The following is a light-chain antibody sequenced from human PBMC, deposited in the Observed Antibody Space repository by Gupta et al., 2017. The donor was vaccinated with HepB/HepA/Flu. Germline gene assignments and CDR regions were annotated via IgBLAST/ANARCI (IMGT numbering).Light chain of an antibody. Sequence: DIHMTQSPSSLSASVGDRVTITCRASQSISKSLNWYQKKPGKAPKLLIYAASSLQGGVPLRFRGSGSGTGFTLTISGLQLEDSATYYCQQSYSPSLTFGGGTKVEIK. CDR2: AAS. CDR3: QQSYSPSLT. V-gene: IGKV1-39*01. J-gene: IGKJ4*01. CDR1: QSISKS.